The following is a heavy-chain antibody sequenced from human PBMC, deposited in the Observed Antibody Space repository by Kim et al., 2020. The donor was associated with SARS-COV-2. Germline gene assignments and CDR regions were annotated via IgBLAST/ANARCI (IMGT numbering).Heavy chain of an antibody. J-gene: IGHJ4*02. D-gene: IGHD5-12*01. CDR3: ARDPGYSAFDY. CDR1: GFSFSTYW. V-gene: IGHV3-7*01. Sequence: GGSLRLSCAASGFSFSTYWMSWVCQTPGKGLEFVTNIDRDGSTKNYMDSVKGRFSISRDNAQNSVFLQMNNLRAEDSGVYYCARDPGYSAFDYWGQGILV. CDR2: IDRDGSTK.